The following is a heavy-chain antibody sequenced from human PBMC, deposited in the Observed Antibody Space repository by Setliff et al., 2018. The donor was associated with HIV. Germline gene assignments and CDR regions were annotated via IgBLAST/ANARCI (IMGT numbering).Heavy chain of an antibody. J-gene: IGHJ3*02. V-gene: IGHV4-61*09. CDR1: GGSINSGSYY. Sequence: SETLSLTCTVSGGSINSGSYYWSWIRQPAGKGLGWIGHIYTSGSTNYNPSLKSRVTISVDTSKDQFSLKLTSVTAADTAVYYCARAPYYDFWSGYFSLTNLHVFDIWGQGTMVTVSS. CDR2: IYTSGST. CDR3: ARAPYYDFWSGYFSLTNLHVFDI. D-gene: IGHD3-3*01.